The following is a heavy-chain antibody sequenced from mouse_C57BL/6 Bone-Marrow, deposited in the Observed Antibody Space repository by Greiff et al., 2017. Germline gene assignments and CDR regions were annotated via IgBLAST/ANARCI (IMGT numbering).Heavy chain of an antibody. CDR3: ARLLTDYFDY. CDR1: GYTFTSYW. J-gene: IGHJ2*01. V-gene: IGHV1-55*01. Sequence: QVQLQQPGAELVKPGASVKMSCKASGYTFTSYWITWVKQRPGQGLECIGDIYPGSGSTNYNEKFKGKATLTADKSSSTEYMEIRSLTSEDAAVYFCARLLTDYFDYWGQGTTLTVSS. CDR2: IYPGSGST.